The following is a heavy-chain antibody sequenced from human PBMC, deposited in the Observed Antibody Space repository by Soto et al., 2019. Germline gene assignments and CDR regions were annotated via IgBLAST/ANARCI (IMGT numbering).Heavy chain of an antibody. V-gene: IGHV4-59*01. CDR1: GGSISSYY. D-gene: IGHD3-3*01. Sequence: SETLSLTCTVSGGSISSYYWSWIRQPPGKGLEWIGYIYYSGSTNYNPSLKSRVTISVDTSKNQFSLKLSSVTAADTAVYYCARVEGSRYYYYYMDVWGKGTTVTVSS. CDR3: ARVEGSRYYYYYMDV. J-gene: IGHJ6*03. CDR2: IYYSGST.